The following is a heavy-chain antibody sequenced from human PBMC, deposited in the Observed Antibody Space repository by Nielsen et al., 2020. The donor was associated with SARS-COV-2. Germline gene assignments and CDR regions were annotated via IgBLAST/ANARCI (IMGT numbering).Heavy chain of an antibody. V-gene: IGHV3-30-3*01. J-gene: IGHJ4*02. CDR1: GFTFSSYA. CDR2: ISYDGSNK. CDR3: VRDEVEMATTPGFDS. D-gene: IGHD5-24*01. Sequence: GGSLRLSCAASGFTFSSYAMHWVRQAPGKGLEWVAVISYDGSNKYYADSVRGRFTISRDNAKNSVYLQMNSLRAEDTAVYHCVRDEVEMATTPGFDSWGQGTLVTVSS.